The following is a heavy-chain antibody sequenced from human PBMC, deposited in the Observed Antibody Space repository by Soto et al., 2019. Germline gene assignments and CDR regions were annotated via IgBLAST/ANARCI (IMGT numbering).Heavy chain of an antibody. CDR2: ISAYNGNT. Sequence: QVQLVQSGAEVKKPGASVKVSCKASGYTFTSYGISWVRQAPGQGLEWMGWISAYNGNTNYAQKLQGRVTMTTDTSTSTAYMELRGLRSDDTSVYYCARDGCKIFGVVISYYYYGMDVWGQGTTVTVSS. CDR3: ARDGCKIFGVVISYYYYGMDV. D-gene: IGHD3-3*01. J-gene: IGHJ6*02. V-gene: IGHV1-18*01. CDR1: GYTFTSYG.